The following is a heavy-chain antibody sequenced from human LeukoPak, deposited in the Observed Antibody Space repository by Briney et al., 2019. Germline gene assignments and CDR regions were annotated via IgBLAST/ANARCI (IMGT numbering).Heavy chain of an antibody. CDR3: ARAMVRGVITPGY. CDR2: MNPNSGNT. V-gene: IGHV1-8*01. CDR1: GYTFTSYD. Sequence: ASVKVSYKASGYTFTSYDINWVRQATGQGLEWMGWMNPNSGNTGYAQKFQGRVTMTRSTSISTAYMELSSLRSEDTAVYYCARAMVRGVITPGYWGQGTLVTVSS. D-gene: IGHD3-10*01. J-gene: IGHJ4*02.